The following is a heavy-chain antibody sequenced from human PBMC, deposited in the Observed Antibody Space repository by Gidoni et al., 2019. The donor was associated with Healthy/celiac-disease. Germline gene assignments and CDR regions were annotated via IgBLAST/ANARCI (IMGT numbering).Heavy chain of an antibody. CDR1: GFSLSTSGMC. Sequence: QVTLRESGPALVKPTQTLTLTCTFSGFSLSTSGMCVSWIRQPPGKALEWLALIDWDDDKYYSTSLKTRLTISKDTSKNQVVLTMTNMDPVDTATYYCARIQTTVTPDYGMDVWGQGTTVTVSS. J-gene: IGHJ6*02. D-gene: IGHD4-17*01. CDR2: IDWDDDK. V-gene: IGHV2-70*01. CDR3: ARIQTTVTPDYGMDV.